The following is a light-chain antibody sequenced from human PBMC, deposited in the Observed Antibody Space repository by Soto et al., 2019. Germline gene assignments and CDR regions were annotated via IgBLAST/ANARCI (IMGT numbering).Light chain of an antibody. V-gene: IGLV1-44*01. Sequence: QSVLTQPPSASGTPVQRVTISCSGASSNIGSNAVNWYQQLPGTAPQLLIYTNNERPSGVPDRFSGSKSGTSASLAITGLQSEDEADYHCAAWDDSLNALVFGGGTKVTVL. CDR1: SSNIGSNA. J-gene: IGLJ3*02. CDR3: AAWDDSLNALV. CDR2: TNN.